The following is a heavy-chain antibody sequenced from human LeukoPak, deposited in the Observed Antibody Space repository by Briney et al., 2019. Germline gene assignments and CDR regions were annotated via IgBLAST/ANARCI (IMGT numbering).Heavy chain of an antibody. CDR1: GGSFSGYY. CDR3: ARESYYDSSGYLFDY. V-gene: IGHV4-34*01. J-gene: IGHJ4*02. Sequence: PSETLSLTCAVYGGSFSGYYWSWIRQPPGKGLEWIGEINHSGSTNYNPSLKSRVTISVDTSKNQFSLQLSSVPAADTAVYYCARESYYDSSGYLFDYWGQGTLVTVSS. CDR2: INHSGST. D-gene: IGHD3-22*01.